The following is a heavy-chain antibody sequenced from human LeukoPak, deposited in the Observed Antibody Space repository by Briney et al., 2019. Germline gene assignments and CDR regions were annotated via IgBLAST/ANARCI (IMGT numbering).Heavy chain of an antibody. CDR2: VKQDGSEK. CDR1: DFTFSSYW. V-gene: IGHV3-7*01. CDR3: ARDAGVAAAGSVFDY. Sequence: GGSLRLSCAASDFTFSSYWIAWVRQAPGKGLEWVANVKQDGSEKYYVDSVKGRFTISRDNPMNSLYLELNTLRAEDTAVYYCARDAGVAAAGSVFDYWGQGTLVTVSS. J-gene: IGHJ4*02. D-gene: IGHD6-13*01.